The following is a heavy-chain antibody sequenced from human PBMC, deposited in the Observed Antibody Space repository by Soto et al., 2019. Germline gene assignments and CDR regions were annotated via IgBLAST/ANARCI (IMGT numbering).Heavy chain of an antibody. CDR3: ARDLNWNQADY. Sequence: VQLVESGGGLVQPGGSLRLSCAASGFTFSRYWMHWVRQAPEKGLVWVSRINTDGSTTNYADSVKGRFTVSRDNTKNTLYLQMNSLRAEDAAVYYCARDLNWNQADYWGQGTLVTVSS. CDR2: INTDGSTT. D-gene: IGHD1-20*01. J-gene: IGHJ4*02. CDR1: GFTFSRYW. V-gene: IGHV3-74*01.